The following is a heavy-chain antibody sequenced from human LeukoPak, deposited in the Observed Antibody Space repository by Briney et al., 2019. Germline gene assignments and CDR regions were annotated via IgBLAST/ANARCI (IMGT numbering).Heavy chain of an antibody. Sequence: GGSLRLSCVVSGFTFNRCWMNWVRQAPGKGLEWVAHINPDGRDTYYVDSVKGRFTISRDNAQNSMYLQMNSLRVEDTAVYYCTSWGDTTAEYFQRWGQGTLVTVSS. D-gene: IGHD2-21*02. V-gene: IGHV3-7*01. J-gene: IGHJ1*01. CDR3: TSWGDTTAEYFQR. CDR1: GFTFNRCW. CDR2: INPDGRDT.